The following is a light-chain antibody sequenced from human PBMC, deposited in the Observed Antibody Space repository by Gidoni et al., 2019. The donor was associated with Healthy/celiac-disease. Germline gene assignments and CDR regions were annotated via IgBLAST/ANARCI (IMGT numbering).Light chain of an antibody. CDR1: SSDVCGYNY. Sequence: QSPLTQPPSAYVPPGQSVTMSCTGPSSDVCGYNYVSWYQQHPGKAPKLMIYEVSKRPSGVPDRFSGSKSGNTASLTGSGLQAEDEADYYCSSYAGSNNVVFGGGTKLTVL. V-gene: IGLV2-8*01. CDR3: SSYAGSNNVV. CDR2: EVS. J-gene: IGLJ2*01.